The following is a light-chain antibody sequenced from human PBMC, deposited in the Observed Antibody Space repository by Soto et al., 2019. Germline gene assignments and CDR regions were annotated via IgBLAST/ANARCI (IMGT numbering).Light chain of an antibody. CDR2: DVS. CDR3: SSYAGSNMVV. V-gene: IGLV2-8*01. CDR1: SSDVGGYNY. Sequence: QSALTQPPSASGSPGQSVTISCTGTSSDVGGYNYVSWYQQHPGNAPKLMIYDVSKRPSGVPDRFSGSKSGNTASLTVSGLQAEDEADYYCSSYAGSNMVVFGGGTKLTVL. J-gene: IGLJ2*01.